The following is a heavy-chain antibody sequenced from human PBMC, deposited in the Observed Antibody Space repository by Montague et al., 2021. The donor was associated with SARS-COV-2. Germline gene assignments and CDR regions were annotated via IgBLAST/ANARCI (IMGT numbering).Heavy chain of an antibody. CDR3: AGDSHYYDSSGHFDY. Sequence: SETLSLTCSVSGGSISGYFWSWIRQPAGKGLEWIGRIYPSGGIFDSGRTNYHPSLKSRVTVSIDTSRNQFSLKLSSVTAADTAVYYCAGDSHYYDSSGHFDYWGQGTLVTVSS. D-gene: IGHD3-22*01. J-gene: IGHJ4*02. CDR2: IYPSGGIFDSGRT. V-gene: IGHV4-4*07. CDR1: GGSISGYF.